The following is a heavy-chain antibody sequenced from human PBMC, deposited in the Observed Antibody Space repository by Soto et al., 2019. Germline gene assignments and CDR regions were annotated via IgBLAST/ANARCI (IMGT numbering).Heavy chain of an antibody. CDR1: GFTFSSYG. D-gene: IGHD4-17*01. CDR3: AKDRPPEYGDYYFDY. J-gene: IGHJ4*02. V-gene: IGHV3-30*18. Sequence: QVQLVESGGGVVQPGRSLRLSCAASGFTFSSYGMHWVRQAPGKGLEWVAVISYDGSNKYYADSVKGRFTISRDNSKNTLYLQMNSLRAEDTAVYYCAKDRPPEYGDYYFDYWGREPWSPSPQ. CDR2: ISYDGSNK.